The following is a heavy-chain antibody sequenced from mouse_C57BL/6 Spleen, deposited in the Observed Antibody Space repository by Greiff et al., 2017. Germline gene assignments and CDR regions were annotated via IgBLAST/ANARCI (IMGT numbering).Heavy chain of an antibody. D-gene: IGHD2-1*01. V-gene: IGHV5-16*01. CDR2: IKYDGSST. J-gene: IGHJ4*01. CDR1: GFTFSDYY. Sequence: EVKVEESEGGLVQPGSSMKLSCTASGFTFSDYYMAWVRQVPEKGLEWVANIKYDGSSTYYLDSLKSRFIISRDNAKNILYLQMSSLKSEDTATYYCARGIYYGNYVDYAMDYWGQGTSVTVSS. CDR3: ARGIYYGNYVDYAMDY.